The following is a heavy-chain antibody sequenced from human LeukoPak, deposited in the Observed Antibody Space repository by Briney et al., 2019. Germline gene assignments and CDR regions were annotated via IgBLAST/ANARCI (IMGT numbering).Heavy chain of an antibody. CDR1: GGSVSSGSYY. CDR2: IYYSGST. V-gene: IGHV4-61*01. Sequence: PSETLSLTCTVSGGSVSSGSYYWSWIRQPPGKGLEWIGYIYYSGSTNYNPSLKSRVTISVDTSKNQFSLKLSSVTAADTAVYYCARDGGSSDAFDIWGQGTMVTVSS. D-gene: IGHD6-19*01. J-gene: IGHJ3*02. CDR3: ARDGGSSDAFDI.